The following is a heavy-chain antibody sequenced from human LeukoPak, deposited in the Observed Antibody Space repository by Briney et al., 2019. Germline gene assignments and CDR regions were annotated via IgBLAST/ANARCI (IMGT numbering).Heavy chain of an antibody. CDR1: GFNFNTYG. CDR3: ARVLGGGDAL. Sequence: GGSLSLSCAASGFNFNTYGMHWVRQAPGMGLEWVAAVWDNGVKKYYADSVKGRFTISRDNSKNTLFLQMNSLRAGDTAVYYCARVLGGGDALWGQGTLVTVSS. D-gene: IGHD2-21*02. V-gene: IGHV3-33*01. J-gene: IGHJ4*02. CDR2: VWDNGVKK.